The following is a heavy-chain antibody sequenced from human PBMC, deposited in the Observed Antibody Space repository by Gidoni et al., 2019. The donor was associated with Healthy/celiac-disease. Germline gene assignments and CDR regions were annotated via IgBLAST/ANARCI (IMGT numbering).Heavy chain of an antibody. CDR2: ISGDGGST. CDR1: GFTLDDYA. CDR3: AKDTEQLEYYYYYGMDV. J-gene: IGHJ6*02. V-gene: IGHV3-43*02. Sequence: EVQLVESGGGVVQPGGSLRLSCAASGFTLDDYAMHWVRQAPGKGLEWVSLISGDGGSTYYADSVKGRFTISRDNSKNSLYLQMNSLRTEDTALYYCAKDTEQLEYYYYYGMDVWGQGTTVTVSS. D-gene: IGHD6-13*01.